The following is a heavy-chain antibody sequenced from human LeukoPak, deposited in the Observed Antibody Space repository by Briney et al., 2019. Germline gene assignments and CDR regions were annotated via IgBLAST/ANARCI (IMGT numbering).Heavy chain of an antibody. CDR3: ARCPAGSSTFTWFDP. CDR2: INPNSGGT. V-gene: IGHV1-2*02. D-gene: IGHD6-13*01. Sequence: ASVKLSCTASGYTFTGYYMHWVRQAPGQGLEWMGWINPNSGGTNYAQKFQGRVTMTRDTSISTAYMELSRLRSDDTAVYYCARCPAGSSTFTWFDPWGQGTLVTVSS. J-gene: IGHJ5*02. CDR1: GYTFTGYY.